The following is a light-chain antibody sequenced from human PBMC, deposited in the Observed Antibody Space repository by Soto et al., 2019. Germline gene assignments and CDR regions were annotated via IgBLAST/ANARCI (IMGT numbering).Light chain of an antibody. CDR1: QSVSTN. CDR2: AAS. CDR3: QEYSKWPLFT. V-gene: IGKV3-15*01. Sequence: EIVVTQSPGILSVSPGDRATLSCRASQSVSTNLAWYQQKPGQAPTLLIYAASTRATGIPARFTGSGSGTDFTLTIARLQSEDFAVYYCQEYSKWPLFTFGHGTRVDIK. J-gene: IGKJ3*01.